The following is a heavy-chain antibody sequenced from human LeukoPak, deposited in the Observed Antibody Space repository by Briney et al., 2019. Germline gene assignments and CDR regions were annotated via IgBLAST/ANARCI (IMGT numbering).Heavy chain of an antibody. J-gene: IGHJ6*03. CDR3: ARHGGASGYLYYYYYMDV. D-gene: IGHD3-3*01. V-gene: IGHV4-34*01. CDR1: GGSFSGYY. CDR2: INHSGST. Sequence: SETLSLTCAVYGGSFSGYYWSWIRQPPGKGLEWIGEINHSGSTNYNPSLKSRVTISVDTSKNQFSLKLSSVTAADTAVYYCARHGGASGYLYYYYYMDVWGKGTTVTISS.